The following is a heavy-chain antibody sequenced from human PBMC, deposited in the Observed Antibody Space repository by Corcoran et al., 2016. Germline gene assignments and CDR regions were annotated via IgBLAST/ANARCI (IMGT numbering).Heavy chain of an antibody. CDR1: GFTFSSYW. J-gene: IGHJ3*02. CDR2: INSDGSST. D-gene: IGHD4-17*01. CDR3: TRVRHYGDYRDAFDI. Sequence: EVQLVESGGGLVQPGGSLRLSCAASGFTFSSYWMHWVRQAPVKGLVWVSRINSDGSSTSYADSVKGRFTISRDNAKNTLYLQMNSQRAEDKAVYYCTRVRHYGDYRDAFDIWGQGTMVTVSS. V-gene: IGHV3-74*01.